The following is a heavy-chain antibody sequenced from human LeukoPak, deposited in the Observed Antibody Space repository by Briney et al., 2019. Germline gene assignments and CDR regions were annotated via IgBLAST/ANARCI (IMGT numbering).Heavy chain of an antibody. Sequence: PGGSLRLSCAASGFTFSIYYMSWVRQAPGKGLEWVANIKQDGSEKYYVDSVKGRFTISRDNSKNALYLQMNSLRAEDTAVYYCAKGYYDVDYWGQGTLVTVSS. CDR2: IKQDGSEK. CDR1: GFTFSIYY. CDR3: AKGYYDVDY. J-gene: IGHJ4*02. D-gene: IGHD5-12*01. V-gene: IGHV3-7*01.